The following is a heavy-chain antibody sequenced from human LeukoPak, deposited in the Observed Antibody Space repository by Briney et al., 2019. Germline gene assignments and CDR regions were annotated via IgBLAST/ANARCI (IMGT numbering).Heavy chain of an antibody. CDR1: GGSISSSNW. V-gene: IGHV4-4*02. D-gene: IGHD4-17*01. J-gene: IGHJ4*02. CDR2: IYHSGST. CDR3: ARQTVTTSFDY. Sequence: SETLSLTCAVSGGSISSSNWWSWVRQPPGKGLEWIGEIYHSGSTNYNPSLKSRVTISVGKSKNQFSLKLSSVTAADTAVYYCARQTVTTSFDYWGQGTLVTVSS.